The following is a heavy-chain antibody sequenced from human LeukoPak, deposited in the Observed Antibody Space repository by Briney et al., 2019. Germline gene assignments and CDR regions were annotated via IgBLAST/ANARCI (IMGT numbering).Heavy chain of an antibody. Sequence: SETLSLTCAVYGGSFSSYCWSWIRQPPGKGLEWIGEINHSGSTNYNPSLKSRVTISVDTSKNQFSLKLSPVTAADTAVYYCARGLYYYYMDVWGKGTTVTVSS. J-gene: IGHJ6*03. CDR1: GGSFSSYC. V-gene: IGHV4-34*01. CDR2: INHSGST. CDR3: ARGLYYYYMDV.